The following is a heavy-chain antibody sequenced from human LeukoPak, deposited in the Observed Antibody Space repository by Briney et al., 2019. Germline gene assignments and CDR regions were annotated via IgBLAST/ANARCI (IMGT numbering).Heavy chain of an antibody. CDR1: GFTFSSYS. Sequence: GGSLRLSCAASGFTFSSYSMNWVRQAPGKGLEWVSYISSNSSTIYYADSVKGRFTISRDNAKNSLYLQMNSLRAEDTAVYYCARYRDFWSGYYPYYGMDVWGQGTTVTVSS. J-gene: IGHJ6*02. CDR2: ISSNSSTI. D-gene: IGHD3-3*01. CDR3: ARYRDFWSGYYPYYGMDV. V-gene: IGHV3-48*01.